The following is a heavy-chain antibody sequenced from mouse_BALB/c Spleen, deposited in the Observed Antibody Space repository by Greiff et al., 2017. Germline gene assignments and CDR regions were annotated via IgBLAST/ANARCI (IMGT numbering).Heavy chain of an antibody. Sequence: EVKLLESGPGLVKPSQSLSLTCSVTGYSITSGYYWNWIRQFPGNKLEWMGYISYDGSNNYNPSLKNRISITRDTSKNQFFLKLNSVTTEDTATYYCARADYDSRFAYWGQGTLVTVSA. V-gene: IGHV3-6*02. D-gene: IGHD2-4*01. CDR1: GYSITSGYY. CDR3: ARADYDSRFAY. J-gene: IGHJ3*01. CDR2: ISYDGSN.